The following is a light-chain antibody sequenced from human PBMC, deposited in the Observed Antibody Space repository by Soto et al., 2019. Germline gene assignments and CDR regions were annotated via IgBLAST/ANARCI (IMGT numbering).Light chain of an antibody. CDR3: YSTDSSGNHRV. CDR1: ALPKKY. Sequence: SYELTQPPSVSVSPGQTARITCSGDALPKKYAYWYQQKSGQAPVLVIYEDSKRPSGIPERFSGSSSGTMATLTISAAQVEDEGDYYCYSTDSSGNHRVFGGGTQLTVL. CDR2: EDS. J-gene: IGLJ2*01. V-gene: IGLV3-10*01.